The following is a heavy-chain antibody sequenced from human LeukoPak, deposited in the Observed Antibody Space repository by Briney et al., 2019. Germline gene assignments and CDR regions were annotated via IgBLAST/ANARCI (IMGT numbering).Heavy chain of an antibody. Sequence: PGKSLRLSCAASGFIVDDYAMHWVRQAPGKGLEWVSLITWNGDSTNYADSVKGRFTISRDNSKNPLYLQMNSLRAEDTALYYCTRYGGNSKAAFDIWGQGTMVTVSS. J-gene: IGHJ3*02. D-gene: IGHD4-23*01. V-gene: IGHV3-43D*03. CDR2: ITWNGDST. CDR1: GFIVDDYA. CDR3: TRYGGNSKAAFDI.